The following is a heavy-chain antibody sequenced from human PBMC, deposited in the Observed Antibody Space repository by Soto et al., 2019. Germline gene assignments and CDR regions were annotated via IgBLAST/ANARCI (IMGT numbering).Heavy chain of an antibody. J-gene: IGHJ6*01. CDR3: ALGYCSGGSCYFDGSPQPEYYYYGMDV. CDR2: ISYDGSNK. CDR1: GFTFSSYA. Sequence: QVQLVESGGGVVQPGRSLRLSCAASGFTFSSYAMHWVRQAPGKGLEWVAVISYDGSNKYYADSVKGRFTISRDNSKNTLYLQMNSLRAEDTAVYYCALGYCSGGSCYFDGSPQPEYYYYGMDVW. D-gene: IGHD2-15*01. V-gene: IGHV3-30-3*01.